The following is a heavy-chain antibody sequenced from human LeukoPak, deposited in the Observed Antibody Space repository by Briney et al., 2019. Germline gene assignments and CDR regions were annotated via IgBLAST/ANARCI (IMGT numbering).Heavy chain of an antibody. V-gene: IGHV4-4*09. CDR2: IYSGVPT. D-gene: IGHD6-13*01. CDR1: GVSINRFY. J-gene: IGHJ4*02. Sequence: SETLSLTCTTSGVSINRFYWSWVRQPPGKGLEWIGNIYSGVPTYFNPSLKSRVTISVDTSKNQFSLNLTSVTAADTAMYYCARSSEYSSSWYFDYWGQGILVAVSS. CDR3: ARSSEYSSSWYFDY.